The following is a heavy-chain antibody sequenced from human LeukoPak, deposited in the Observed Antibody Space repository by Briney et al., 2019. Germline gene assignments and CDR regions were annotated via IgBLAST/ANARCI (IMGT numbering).Heavy chain of an antibody. CDR2: INHSGST. V-gene: IGHV4-34*01. J-gene: IGHJ4*02. CDR1: GGSFSGYY. CDR3: ARERPSYYDILTGYYPRSLPYYLDY. Sequence: SETLSLTCAVYGGSFSGYYWSWIRQPPGEGLEWIGEINHSGSTNYNPSLKSRVTISVDTSKNQFSLKLSSVTAADTAVYYCARERPSYYDILTGYYPRSLPYYLDYWGQGTLVTVSS. D-gene: IGHD3-9*01.